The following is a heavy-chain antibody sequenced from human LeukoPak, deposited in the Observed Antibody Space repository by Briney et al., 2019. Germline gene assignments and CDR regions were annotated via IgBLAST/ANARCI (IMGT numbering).Heavy chain of an antibody. J-gene: IGHJ4*02. CDR3: TRGAPVGSSREFDY. Sequence: SQTLSLICDISGDSVSSNSAAWNWIRQSPLRGLEWLGRTYYRSKWYNDYAVSVKSRITINPDTSKNQFSLKLNSVTPEDTAVYYCTRGAPVGSSREFDYWGQGTLVTVSS. V-gene: IGHV6-1*01. D-gene: IGHD5-24*01. CDR1: GDSVSSNSAA. CDR2: TYYRSKWYN.